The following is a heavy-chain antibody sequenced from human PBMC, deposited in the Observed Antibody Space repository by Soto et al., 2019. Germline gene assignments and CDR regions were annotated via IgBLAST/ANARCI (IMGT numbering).Heavy chain of an antibody. CDR2: IHWNDDN. CDR1: GFSLTTGRVG. V-gene: IGHV2-5*01. D-gene: IGHD2-15*01. J-gene: IGHJ4*02. CDR3: THRLVGSGQGY. Sequence: QITLEETGPALVKPTQTLTLTCTFSGFSLTTGRVGVGWIRQPPGKALEWLAVIHWNDDNHYSPSLKSRLTVTKDTSKNQVVLTLTNMDPVDTATYYCTHRLVGSGQGYWGQGTLVTVSS.